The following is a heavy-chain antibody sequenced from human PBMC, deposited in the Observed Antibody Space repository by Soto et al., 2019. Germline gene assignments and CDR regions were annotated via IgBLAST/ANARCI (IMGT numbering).Heavy chain of an antibody. V-gene: IGHV3-15*01. D-gene: IGHD5-18*01. CDR3: TTDGDSYGNSFDY. CDR1: GITFSNAW. CDR2: IKSKTDGGTT. J-gene: IGHJ4*02. Sequence: VRFLRFSFAALGITFSNAWLSWFGQSPGKELEWVGRIKSKTDGGTTYYAAPVKGRFTNSRDDSKNTLYLQMNSLKTEDTAVYYCTTDGDSYGNSFDYWGQGTLVTVSS.